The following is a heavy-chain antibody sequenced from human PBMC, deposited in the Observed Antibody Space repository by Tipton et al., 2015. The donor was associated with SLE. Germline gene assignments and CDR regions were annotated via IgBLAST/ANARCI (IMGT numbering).Heavy chain of an antibody. J-gene: IGHJ5*02. CDR3: ARGRRFLEWFDP. CDR1: GGSISSGDYY. Sequence: LRLSCTVSGGSISSGDYYWSWIRQPPGKGLEWIGYIYYSGSTYYNPSLKSRVTISVDTSKNQFSLKLSSVTAADTAVYYCARGRRFLEWFDPWGQGTLVIVSS. D-gene: IGHD3-3*01. CDR2: IYYSGST. V-gene: IGHV4-30-4*01.